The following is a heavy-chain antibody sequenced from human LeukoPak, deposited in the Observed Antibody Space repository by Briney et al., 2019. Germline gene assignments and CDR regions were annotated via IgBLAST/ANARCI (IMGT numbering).Heavy chain of an antibody. D-gene: IGHD3-3*01. V-gene: IGHV5-51*01. CDR1: GYSFTSYW. CDR2: IYPGDSDT. Sequence: GESLKISCKGSGYSFTSYWIGWVRQMPGKGLEWMGIIYPGDSDTRYSPSFQGQVTISADKSISTAYLQWSSLKASDTAMYYCARQGAGEYDFWSGYYQGIDYWGQGTLVTVSS. J-gene: IGHJ4*02. CDR3: ARQGAGEYDFWSGYYQGIDY.